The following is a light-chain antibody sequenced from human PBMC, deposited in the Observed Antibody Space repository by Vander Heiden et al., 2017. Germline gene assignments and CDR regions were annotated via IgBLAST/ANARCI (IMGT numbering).Light chain of an antibody. V-gene: IGKV1-12*01. CDR2: AAS. Sequence: DIQMTQSPSSVSASVGDRVTLTCRASQGISRWLAWYQHKPGKAPKLLIYAASSLQSGVPSRFSGSGSGTDFTLTISSLQPEDFATYYCQQANSFPITFGQGTLLEIK. CDR1: QGISRW. CDR3: QQANSFPIT. J-gene: IGKJ5*01.